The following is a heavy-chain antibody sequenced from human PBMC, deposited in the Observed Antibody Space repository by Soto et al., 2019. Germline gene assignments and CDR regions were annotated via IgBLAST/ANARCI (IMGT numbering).Heavy chain of an antibody. Sequence: QVQLQESGPGLVKPSQTLSLTCTVSGGSISSGGYYWSWIRQHPGKGLEWIGYIYYSGSTYYNPSLKSRVTISVDTSKNQFSLKLSSVTAADTAVYYCARVARPYYYDSSGTDPDYWGQGTLVTVSS. CDR3: ARVARPYYYDSSGTDPDY. V-gene: IGHV4-31*03. CDR1: GGSISSGGYY. CDR2: IYYSGST. J-gene: IGHJ4*02. D-gene: IGHD3-22*01.